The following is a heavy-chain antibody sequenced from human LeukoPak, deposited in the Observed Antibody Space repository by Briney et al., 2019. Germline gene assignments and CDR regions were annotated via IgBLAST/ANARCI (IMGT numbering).Heavy chain of an antibody. J-gene: IGHJ3*02. Sequence: SETLSLTCTVSGGSLSSYYWSWIRQPPGKGLEWIGHVYYTGTTNYDPSLKSRVTISVDTSNKQFSLKLSSVTAADTAVYYCARRSKAVAGLAFDIWGQGTMVTVSS. CDR3: ARRSKAVAGLAFDI. CDR2: VYYTGTT. CDR1: GGSLSSYY. V-gene: IGHV4-59*08. D-gene: IGHD6-19*01.